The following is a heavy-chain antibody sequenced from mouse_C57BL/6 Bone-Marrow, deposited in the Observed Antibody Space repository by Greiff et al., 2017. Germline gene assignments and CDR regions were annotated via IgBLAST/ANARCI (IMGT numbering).Heavy chain of an antibody. D-gene: IGHD1-1*01. J-gene: IGHJ2*01. V-gene: IGHV1-74*01. Sequence: QVQLQQPGAELVKPGASVKVSCKASGYTFTSYWMHWVKQRPGQGLEWIGRIHPSDSDTNYNQKFKGKATLTVDKSSSPAYMQLSSLTSEDSAVYYCAPSITTVVDYLDYWGQGTTLTVSS. CDR2: IHPSDSDT. CDR3: APSITTVVDYLDY. CDR1: GYTFTSYW.